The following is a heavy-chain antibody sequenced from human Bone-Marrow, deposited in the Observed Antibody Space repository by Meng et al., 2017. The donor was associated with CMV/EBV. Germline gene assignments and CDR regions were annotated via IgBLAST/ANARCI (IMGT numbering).Heavy chain of an antibody. CDR3: AKLRGYSFQDYFDY. CDR2: IFAAGNT. Sequence: GESLKISCAGSGFTVSSDYMSWVRQTPGKGLEWVSIIFAAGNTYYADSVKGRFTISRDSSKNTLYLQMNSLRAEDTAVYYCAKLRGYSFQDYFDYWGQGTLVTVSS. J-gene: IGHJ4*02. CDR1: GFTVSSDY. V-gene: IGHV3-53*01. D-gene: IGHD5-18*01.